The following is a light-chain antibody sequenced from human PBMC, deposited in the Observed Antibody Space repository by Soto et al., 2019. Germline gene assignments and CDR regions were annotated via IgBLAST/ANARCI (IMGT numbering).Light chain of an antibody. Sequence: DVVMTQSPDSLAVSLGERATINCKFSQNVLYGSTNKNYLAWYQQRPGQPPKLLIYWATTRESGVPDRFSGSGSGTQFTLTISNLQAEDAAIYYCQQFYTTPHTFGQGTKLEI. V-gene: IGKV4-1*01. CDR3: QQFYTTPHT. CDR1: QNVLYGSTNKNY. CDR2: WAT. J-gene: IGKJ2*01.